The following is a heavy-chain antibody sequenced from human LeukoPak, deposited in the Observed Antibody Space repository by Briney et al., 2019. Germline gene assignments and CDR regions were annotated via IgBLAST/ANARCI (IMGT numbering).Heavy chain of an antibody. J-gene: IGHJ4*02. Sequence: GGSLRLSCAASGFTVSSRYMRWVRQAPGRGLELVSVIYSGGSTYYADSVKGRFTISRDNSKNTVYLQMNSLGAEDTAVYFCARALSVLPDYWGQGALVTVSS. CDR3: ARALSVLPDY. D-gene: IGHD2/OR15-2a*01. CDR2: IYSGGST. V-gene: IGHV3-66*01. CDR1: GFTVSSRY.